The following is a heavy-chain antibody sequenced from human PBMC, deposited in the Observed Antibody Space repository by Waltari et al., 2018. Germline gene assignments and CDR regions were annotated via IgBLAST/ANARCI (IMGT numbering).Heavy chain of an antibody. J-gene: IGHJ3*02. V-gene: IGHV4-61*02. CDR1: GGSISSGSYY. CDR3: AGGSIDAFDI. D-gene: IGHD1-26*01. Sequence: QVQLQESGPGLVKPSQTLSLTCTVSGGSISSGSYYWSWLRRPAGTGLGWIGRTYTSGSTNYNPSLKSRVTISVDTSKNQFSLKLSSVTAADTAVYYCAGGSIDAFDIWGQGTMVTVSS. CDR2: TYTSGST.